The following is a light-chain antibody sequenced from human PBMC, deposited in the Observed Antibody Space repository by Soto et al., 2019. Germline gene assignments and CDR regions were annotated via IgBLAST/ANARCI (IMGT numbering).Light chain of an antibody. CDR2: KVS. CDR1: QSLEYSDGRTF. Sequence: DVVMTQSPLSLSVTLGQPASISCSSTQSLEYSDGRTFLNWFQQRPGQSPRRLLYKVSNRDSGVPDRFSGSGSCTNFTLKISRVEAEDVGVYFCMQGRYWATFGQWTKLEIK. J-gene: IGKJ2*01. V-gene: IGKV2-30*01. CDR3: MQGRYWAT.